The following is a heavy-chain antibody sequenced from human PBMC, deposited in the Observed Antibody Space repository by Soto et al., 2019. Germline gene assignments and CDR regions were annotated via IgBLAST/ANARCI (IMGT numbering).Heavy chain of an antibody. V-gene: IGHV3-30-3*01. Sequence: GVSLRLSCAASGFTFSSYAMHWVRQAPGKGLEWVAVISYDGSNKYYADSVKGRFTISRDNSKNTLYLQMNSLRAEDTAVYYCARDRIAAAGIFDYWGQGTLVTVSS. CDR1: GFTFSSYA. CDR3: ARDRIAAAGIFDY. D-gene: IGHD6-13*01. CDR2: ISYDGSNK. J-gene: IGHJ4*02.